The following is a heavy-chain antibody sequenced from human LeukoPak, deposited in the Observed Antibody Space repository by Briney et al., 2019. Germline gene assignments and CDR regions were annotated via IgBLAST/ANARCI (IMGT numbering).Heavy chain of an antibody. J-gene: IGHJ4*02. CDR2: IYHSGST. D-gene: IGHD3-10*01. V-gene: IGHV4-4*02. CDR3: ARGRRGHYYGSGSYYKSFFDY. Sequence: SGTLSLTCAVSGGSISSSNWWSWVRQPPGKGLEWIGEIYHSGSTNYNPSLKSRVTISVDTSKNQFSLKLSSVTAADTAVYYCARGRRGHYYGSGSYYKSFFDYWGQGTLVTVSS. CDR1: GGSISSSNW.